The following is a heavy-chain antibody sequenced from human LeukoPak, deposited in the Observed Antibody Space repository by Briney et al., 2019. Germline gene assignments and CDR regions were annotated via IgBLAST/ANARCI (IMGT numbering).Heavy chain of an antibody. CDR1: GYTFTSYG. J-gene: IGHJ4*02. V-gene: IGHV1-18*01. D-gene: IGHD2-21*01. CDR2: ISAYNGNT. CDR3: ARDPELYCGGDCYLVRLLDY. Sequence: ASVKVSCKASGYTFTSYGISWVRQAPGQGLEWMGWISAYNGNTNYAQKLQGRVTMTTDTSTSTAYMELRSLRSDDTAVYYCARDPELYCGGDCYLVRLLDYWGQGTLVTVSS.